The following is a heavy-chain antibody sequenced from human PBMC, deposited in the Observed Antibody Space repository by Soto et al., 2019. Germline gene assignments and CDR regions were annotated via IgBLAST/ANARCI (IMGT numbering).Heavy chain of an antibody. CDR3: AGGPGGPDGPGDY. CDR2: INAGNGNT. V-gene: IGHV1-3*01. J-gene: IGHJ4*02. D-gene: IGHD2-15*01. CDR1: GYTFTSYA. Sequence: QVQLVQSGAEVKKPGASVKVSCKASGYTFTSYAMHWVRQAPGQRLEWMGWINAGNGNTKYTQKFQGRVTITRGTSASRADMERSSLRAENTVVYYWAGGPGGPDGPGDYWGQGTLVTVSS.